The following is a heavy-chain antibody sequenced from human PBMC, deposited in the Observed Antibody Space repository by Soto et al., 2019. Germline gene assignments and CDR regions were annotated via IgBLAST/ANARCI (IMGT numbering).Heavy chain of an antibody. D-gene: IGHD1-26*01. Sequence: SGKVSCKASGGTFSSYAISWVRQAPGQGLEWMGGIIPIFGTANYAQKFQGRVTITADESTSTAYMELSSLRSEDTAVYYCARDHSFQWEPLNPNCFGPWGQGTLVPVSS. CDR3: ARDHSFQWEPLNPNCFGP. V-gene: IGHV1-69*13. CDR2: IIPIFGTA. CDR1: GGTFSSYA. J-gene: IGHJ5*02.